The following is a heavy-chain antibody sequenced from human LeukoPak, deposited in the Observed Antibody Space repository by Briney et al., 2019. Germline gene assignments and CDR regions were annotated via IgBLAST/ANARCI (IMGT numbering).Heavy chain of an antibody. CDR3: ARELPSRGFDY. Sequence: KSSETLSLTCTVSGGSISSGGYYWSWIRQHPGKGLEWIGYIYYSGSTYYNPSLKSRITISVDTSKNQFSLKLSSVTAADTAVYYCARELPSRGFDYWGQGTLVTASS. CDR1: GGSISSGGYY. D-gene: IGHD2-2*01. J-gene: IGHJ4*02. CDR2: IYYSGST. V-gene: IGHV4-31*03.